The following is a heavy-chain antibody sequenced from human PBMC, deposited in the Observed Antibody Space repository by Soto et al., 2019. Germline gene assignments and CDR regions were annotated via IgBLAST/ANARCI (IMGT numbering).Heavy chain of an antibody. Sequence: SVKVSCKASGGTFSSYAISWVRQAPGQGLEWMGGIIPIFGTANYAQKFQGRVTITADESTSTAYMELSSLRSEDTAVYYCARETSGYKGAFDIWGQGTMVTVSS. CDR2: IIPIFGTA. CDR3: ARETSGYKGAFDI. D-gene: IGHD3-22*01. CDR1: GGTFSSYA. V-gene: IGHV1-69*13. J-gene: IGHJ3*02.